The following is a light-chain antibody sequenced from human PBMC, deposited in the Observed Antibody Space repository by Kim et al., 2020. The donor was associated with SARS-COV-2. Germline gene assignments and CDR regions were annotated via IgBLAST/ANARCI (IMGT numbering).Light chain of an antibody. CDR2: GAS. J-gene: IGKJ3*01. CDR1: QSVSRN. CDR3: QQYNNWPVT. Sequence: VPPGESATLSCRASQSVSRNLAWYQQKPGQAPRLLIYGASTRATGIPARFSGSGSGTEFTLTISSLQSEDFAVYYCQQYNNWPVTFGPGTKVDIK. V-gene: IGKV3-15*01.